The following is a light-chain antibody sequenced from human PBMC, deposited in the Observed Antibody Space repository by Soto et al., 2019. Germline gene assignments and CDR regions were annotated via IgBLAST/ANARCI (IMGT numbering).Light chain of an antibody. CDR1: QSVSSY. J-gene: IGKJ5*01. CDR3: QQYGSSPIT. CDR2: GAS. V-gene: IGKV3-20*01. Sequence: EIVLTQSAAALSLSPGERATLSCRASQSVSSYLAWYQQKPGQAPRLLIYGASSRATGIPDSFSGSGSGTDFTLTISRLEPEDVAVYYCQQYGSSPITLGQGTRLEIK.